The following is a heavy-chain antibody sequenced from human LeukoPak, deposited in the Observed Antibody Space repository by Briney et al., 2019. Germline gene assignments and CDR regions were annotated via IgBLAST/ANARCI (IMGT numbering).Heavy chain of an antibody. CDR3: VRRGGSDGWGAFDI. CDR2: IRQSGDST. D-gene: IGHD5-24*01. CDR1: EFTFSNYF. Sequence: GGSLRLSCAASEFTFSNYFMNWVRQAPGKGLEWVSSIRQSGDSTYYADSVKGRFTISRDNSKNTLSLQMNSLSREDTAIYYCVRRGGSDGWGAFDIWGQGTVVTVSS. V-gene: IGHV3-23*01. J-gene: IGHJ3*02.